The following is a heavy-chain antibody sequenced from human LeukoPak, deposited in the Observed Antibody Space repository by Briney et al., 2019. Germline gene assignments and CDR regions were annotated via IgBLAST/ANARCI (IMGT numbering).Heavy chain of an antibody. D-gene: IGHD4-23*01. CDR1: GFTFSSYS. Sequence: GGSLRLSCAASGFTFSSYSMNWVRQAPGKGLEWVSSISSSSSYIYYADSVKGRFTISRDNAKNSLYLQMNSLRAEDTAVYYCARETDYGGNSPNFDYWGQGTLVTVSS. V-gene: IGHV3-21*01. J-gene: IGHJ4*02. CDR3: ARETDYGGNSPNFDY. CDR2: ISSSSSYI.